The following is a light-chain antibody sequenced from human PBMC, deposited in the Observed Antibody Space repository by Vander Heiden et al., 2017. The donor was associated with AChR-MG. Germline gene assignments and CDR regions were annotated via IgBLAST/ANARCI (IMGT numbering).Light chain of an antibody. CDR2: EAS. CDR3: QQYENLPLT. V-gene: IGKV1-33*01. CDR1: LGITNY. Sequence: DIQMTQSPSSLSAFLGDTVTISCQASLGITNYVKWYQQKPGKAPKLLIYEASNLETGVPLRFSGSGSGTDFTFTISSLQPEDLATYYCQQYENLPLTFGGGTKVEIK. J-gene: IGKJ4*01.